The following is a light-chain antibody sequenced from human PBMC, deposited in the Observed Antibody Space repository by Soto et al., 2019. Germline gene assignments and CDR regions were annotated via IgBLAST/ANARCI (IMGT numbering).Light chain of an antibody. CDR2: GNS. J-gene: IGLJ1*01. CDR3: QSYDSGLGGYV. V-gene: IGLV1-40*01. Sequence: QSVLTQPPSVSGAPGQRVTLSCTGSSSTIGAGYDVHWYQQLPGTAPKLLIYGNSNRPSGVPDRFSGSKSGTSASLAITGLQAEDEADYYCQSYDSGLGGYVFGTGTKLTVL. CDR1: SSTIGAGYD.